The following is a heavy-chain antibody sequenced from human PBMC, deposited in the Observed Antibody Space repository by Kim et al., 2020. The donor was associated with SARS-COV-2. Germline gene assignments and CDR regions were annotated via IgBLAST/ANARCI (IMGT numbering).Heavy chain of an antibody. D-gene: IGHD6-6*01. Sequence: PSLKSRVTISVDTSKNQFSLKLSSVTAADTAVYYCARGVEGAVVVDAFDIWGQGTMVTVSS. CDR3: ARGVEGAVVVDAFDI. V-gene: IGHV4-31*02. J-gene: IGHJ3*02.